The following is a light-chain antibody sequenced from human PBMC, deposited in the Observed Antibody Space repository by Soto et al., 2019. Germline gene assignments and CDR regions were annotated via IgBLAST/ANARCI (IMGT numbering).Light chain of an antibody. Sequence: EIVLTQSPGTLSLSPGERATLSCRASQSVSSSYLAWYPPKPGQAPRLLIYDASSRATGIPDRFSGSGSGTDSTLTISRLEXXXXXXXXXXXXXXAPQTFGQGTKVDIK. CDR3: XXXXXAPQT. J-gene: IGKJ1*01. CDR1: QSVSSSY. V-gene: IGKV3-20*01. CDR2: DAS.